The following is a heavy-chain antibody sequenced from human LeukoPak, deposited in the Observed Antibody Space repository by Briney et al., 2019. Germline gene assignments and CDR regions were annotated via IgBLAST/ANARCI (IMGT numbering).Heavy chain of an antibody. CDR2: LSGGSDHI. J-gene: IGHJ4*02. CDR1: GFTFSSYN. V-gene: IGHV3-21*01. Sequence: GGSLRLSCAASGFTFSSYNMYWVRQAPGQGLEWVSSLSGGSDHIYYADPVKGRFTISRDNAKNSLYLQMNSLRAEDTAVYYCARIGSGWNWDYWGQGTLVTVSS. D-gene: IGHD6-19*01. CDR3: ARIGSGWNWDY.